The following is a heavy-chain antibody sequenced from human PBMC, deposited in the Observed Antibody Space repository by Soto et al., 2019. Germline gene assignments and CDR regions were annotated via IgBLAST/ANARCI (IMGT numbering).Heavy chain of an antibody. Sequence: QVQLVESGGGVVQPGKSLRLSCAASGFTLSYFAMHWVRQAPGKGLEWVAATSSDGSKEYYADSVKGRFTISRDNSKNTLYLQMNSLRADDTAVFYCARAEYTSGWYFMGIDYWGQGTLVTVSS. CDR1: GFTLSYFA. V-gene: IGHV3-30*04. D-gene: IGHD6-19*01. CDR3: ARAEYTSGWYFMGIDY. CDR2: TSSDGSKE. J-gene: IGHJ4*02.